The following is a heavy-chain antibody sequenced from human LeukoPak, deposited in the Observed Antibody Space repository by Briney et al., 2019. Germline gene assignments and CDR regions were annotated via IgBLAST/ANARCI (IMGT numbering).Heavy chain of an antibody. CDR1: GFTFSSYG. Sequence: GGPLRLSCAASGFTFSSYGMHWVRQAPGKGLEWVAVIWYDGSNKYYADSVKGRFTISRDNSKNTLYLQMNSLRAEDTAVYYCGRVGDGYNDNYWGQGTLVTVSS. CDR3: GRVGDGYNDNY. J-gene: IGHJ4*02. CDR2: IWYDGSNK. V-gene: IGHV3-33*01. D-gene: IGHD5-12*01.